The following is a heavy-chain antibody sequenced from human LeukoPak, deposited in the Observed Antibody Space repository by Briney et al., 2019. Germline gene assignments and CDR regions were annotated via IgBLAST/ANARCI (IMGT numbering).Heavy chain of an antibody. D-gene: IGHD2-15*01. J-gene: IGHJ4*02. Sequence: SETLSLTCAVSGGSISSSNWWSWVRQPPGKGLEWIGEIYHSGGTNYNPSLKSRLTISVDKSKNQFSLKLSSVTAADTAVYYCARGYCSGGSCYAFDYWGQGTLVTVSS. CDR1: GGSISSSNW. V-gene: IGHV4-4*02. CDR2: IYHSGGT. CDR3: ARGYCSGGSCYAFDY.